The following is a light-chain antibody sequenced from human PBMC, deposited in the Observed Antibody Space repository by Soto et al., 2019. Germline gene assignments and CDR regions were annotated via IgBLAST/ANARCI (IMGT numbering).Light chain of an antibody. CDR3: RQSYRTLRT. CDR2: SAS. CDR1: QSISRC. Sequence: DIQMTQSPSSLSASVGDRVTITCLASQSISRCLSLYQQKPGKAPQLLIYSASSLQSGVPSRFSGSASSTDLILTTRSLQPQGAAPYYCRQSYRTLRTCGQGTKV. J-gene: IGKJ1*01. V-gene: IGKV1-39*01.